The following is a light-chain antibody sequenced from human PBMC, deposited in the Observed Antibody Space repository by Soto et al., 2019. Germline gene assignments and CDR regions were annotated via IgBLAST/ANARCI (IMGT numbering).Light chain of an antibody. J-gene: IGKJ1*01. CDR3: QQSYSNPRT. Sequence: DIQMTQSPSSLSASVGDRVTIPCRASQSISSYLNWYQQKQGKAPKLLIYAASSLQSGVPSRFSGSGSGTDFTLTISSLQPEDFETYYCQQSYSNPRTFGQGTKVDIK. CDR2: AAS. V-gene: IGKV1-39*01. CDR1: QSISSY.